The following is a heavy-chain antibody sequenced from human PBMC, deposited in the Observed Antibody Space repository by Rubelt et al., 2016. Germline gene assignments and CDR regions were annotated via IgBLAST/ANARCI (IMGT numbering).Heavy chain of an antibody. V-gene: IGHV4-4*07. Sequence: IGRITPRGNTDHNPSLKSRVTVAVDTPKNQFSLRLSSVTSADTAVYYCARDQKVPAAMIDYWGQGTLVTVSS. CDR3: ARDQKVPAAMIDY. D-gene: IGHD2-2*01. J-gene: IGHJ4*02. CDR2: ITPRGNT.